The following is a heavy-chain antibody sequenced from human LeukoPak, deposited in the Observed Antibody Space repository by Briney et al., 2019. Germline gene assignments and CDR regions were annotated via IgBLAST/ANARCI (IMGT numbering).Heavy chain of an antibody. D-gene: IGHD1-1*01. CDR1: GFTFSLSW. J-gene: IGHJ1*01. Sequence: GGSLRLSCAASGFTFSLSWMHWVRQAPGQGLERVSSINYDARSRTYADPVKGRLTISRDNAQNTLTLQMNSLSVEDTAIYSCVKGLGPGTPFDWGQGVLVTVSS. V-gene: IGHV3-74*01. CDR3: VKGLGPGTPFD. CDR2: INYDARSR.